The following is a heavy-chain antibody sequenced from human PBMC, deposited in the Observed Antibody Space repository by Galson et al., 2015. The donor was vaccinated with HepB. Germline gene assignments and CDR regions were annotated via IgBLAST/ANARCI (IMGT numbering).Heavy chain of an antibody. CDR2: IIPIFGTA. CDR1: GGTFSSYA. D-gene: IGHD1-26*01. Sequence: SVKVSCKASGGTFSSYAISWVRQAPGQGLEWMGGIIPIFGTANYAQKFQGSVTITADESTSTAYMELSSLRSEDTAVYYCARGNSGSYWGWFDPWGQGTLVTVSS. V-gene: IGHV1-69*13. J-gene: IGHJ5*02. CDR3: ARGNSGSYWGWFDP.